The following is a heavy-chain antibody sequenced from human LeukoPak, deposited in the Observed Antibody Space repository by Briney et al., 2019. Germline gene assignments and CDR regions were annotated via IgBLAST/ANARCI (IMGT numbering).Heavy chain of an antibody. J-gene: IGHJ4*02. Sequence: ASXKVSCKASGYTFSSYYIHWVRQAPGQGLQWMGVINPSGSNSRYAEEFQGRVTMTRDTSTNTVNMELSSLRSNDTAVYYCSSPKSPYEGTGPHNWGQGTQVTVSS. D-gene: IGHD2-8*02. CDR1: GYTFSSYY. V-gene: IGHV1-46*01. CDR3: SSPKSPYEGTGPHN. CDR2: INPSGSNS.